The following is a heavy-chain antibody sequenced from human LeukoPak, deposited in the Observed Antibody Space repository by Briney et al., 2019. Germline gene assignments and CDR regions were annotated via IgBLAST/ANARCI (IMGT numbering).Heavy chain of an antibody. CDR1: GFTFSSYA. V-gene: IGHV3-21*05. CDR2: IVIDSGNT. D-gene: IGHD5-24*01. Sequence: GGSLRLSCAASGFTFSSYAMSWVRQAPGKGLEWISYIVIDSGNTNYADSVKGRFTISGDKAKNSLYLQMNSLRVEDTAVYYCARDYKYAFDNWGQGTLVTVSS. CDR3: ARDYKYAFDN. J-gene: IGHJ4*02.